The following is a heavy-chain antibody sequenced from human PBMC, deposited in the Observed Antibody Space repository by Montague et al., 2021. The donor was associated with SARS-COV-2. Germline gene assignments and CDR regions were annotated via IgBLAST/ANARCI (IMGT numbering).Heavy chain of an antibody. V-gene: IGHV4-59*08. J-gene: IGHJ4*02. Sequence: SETLSLTCTVSGGSISSYYWSWIRQPPGKGLEWIGYIYYRGSTNYNPSPQSRVTISVDTSKNQFSLKLSTATAAATAVYYCARHACYSRGWDFEGYFDYWGQGTLVTVSS. CDR1: GGSISSYY. CDR3: ARHACYSRGWDFEGYFDY. D-gene: IGHD6-19*01. CDR2: IYYRGST.